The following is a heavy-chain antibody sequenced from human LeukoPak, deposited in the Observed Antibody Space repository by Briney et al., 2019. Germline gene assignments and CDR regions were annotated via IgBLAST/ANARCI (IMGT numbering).Heavy chain of an antibody. Sequence: PGGSLRLSCAASGFTFSSYAMHWVRQAPGKGLEWVAVISYDGSNKYYADSVKGRLTISRDNSKNTLYLQMNSLRAEATAVYYCARDRYTSVGGFGELLFYQAANWFDPWGQGTLVTVSS. CDR3: ARDRYTSVGGFGELLFYQAANWFDP. CDR2: ISYDGSNK. V-gene: IGHV3-30*04. J-gene: IGHJ5*02. CDR1: GFTFSSYA. D-gene: IGHD3-10*01.